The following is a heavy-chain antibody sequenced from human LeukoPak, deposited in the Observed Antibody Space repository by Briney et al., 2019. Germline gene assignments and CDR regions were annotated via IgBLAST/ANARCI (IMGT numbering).Heavy chain of an antibody. CDR1: ARPTSSHY. Sequence: LPPPCTASARPTSSHYWSWLRQPAGKGPDRIGRIYTSGSTNYNPSLKSRVTISIDTSKNQFSLKLSFVTAADTAVYYCARINQHTYYDNRWGQGTLVTVSS. CDR3: ARINQHTYYDNR. CDR2: IYTSGST. V-gene: IGHV4-4*07. D-gene: IGHD3-22*01. J-gene: IGHJ4*02.